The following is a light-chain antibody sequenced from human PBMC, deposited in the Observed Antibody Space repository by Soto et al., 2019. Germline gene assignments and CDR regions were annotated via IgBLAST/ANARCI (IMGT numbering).Light chain of an antibody. CDR1: QSVSSSY. V-gene: IGKV3-20*01. CDR3: QHYGCSPPGYT. J-gene: IGKJ2*01. CDR2: GAF. Sequence: EIVLTQSPGTLSLFPGERATLSFRASQSVSSSYLDWYQQKPGQAPRLLIYGAFSRATGIQDRFGGSGSGTDFTLAISGLEIEDVAVEYCQHYGCSPPGYTFGQLTQLE.